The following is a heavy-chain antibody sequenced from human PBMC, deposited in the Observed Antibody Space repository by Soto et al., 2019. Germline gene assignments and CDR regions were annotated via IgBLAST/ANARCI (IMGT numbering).Heavy chain of an antibody. CDR3: AKDGLGEGATPAGRDY. CDR1: GFTFSSYG. Sequence: ESGGGVVQPGRSLRLSCAASGFTFSSYGMHWVRQAPGKGLEWVAVISYDGSNKYYADSVKGRFTISRDNSKNTLYLQMNSLRAEDTAVYYCAKDGLGEGATPAGRDYWGQGTLVTVSS. V-gene: IGHV3-30*18. CDR2: ISYDGSNK. J-gene: IGHJ4*02. D-gene: IGHD1-26*01.